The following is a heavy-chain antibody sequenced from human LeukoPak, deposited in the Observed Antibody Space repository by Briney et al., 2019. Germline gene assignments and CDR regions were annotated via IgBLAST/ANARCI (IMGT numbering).Heavy chain of an antibody. J-gene: IGHJ5*02. D-gene: IGHD2-2*01. CDR3: ARDFGRGYCSSTSCYGWFDP. CDR1: GFTVSSKY. Sequence: GGSLRLSCAASGFTVSSKYMSWVCQAPGKGLEWASVIFSGDNTYYADSVKGRFTISRDNSKNTLYLQMNSLRAGDTAVYYCARDFGRGYCSSTSCYGWFDPWGQGTLVTVSS. V-gene: IGHV3-66*02. CDR2: IFSGDNT.